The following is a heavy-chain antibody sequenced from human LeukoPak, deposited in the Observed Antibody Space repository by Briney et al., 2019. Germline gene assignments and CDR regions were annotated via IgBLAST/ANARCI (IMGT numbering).Heavy chain of an antibody. D-gene: IGHD3-22*01. J-gene: IGHJ4*02. CDR3: ARQSISGSSLSYFDY. V-gene: IGHV4-59*01. CDR1: GGSISSYY. Sequence: SETLSLTCTVSGGSISSYYWSWIRQPPGKGLEWIGNIYDSGSTNYNPSLKSRVTISVDTSKNQCSLKLSSVAAADTAVYYCARQSISGSSLSYFDYWGQGTLVNVSS. CDR2: IYDSGST.